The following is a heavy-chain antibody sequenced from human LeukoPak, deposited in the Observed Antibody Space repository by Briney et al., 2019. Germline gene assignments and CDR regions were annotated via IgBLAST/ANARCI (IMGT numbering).Heavy chain of an antibody. V-gene: IGHV1-69*05. CDR2: IIPIFGTA. D-gene: IGHD3-10*01. J-gene: IGHJ4*02. CDR3: ARGSNYYGSGRSADY. CDR1: GGTFSSYA. Sequence: SVKVSCKASGGTFSSYAISWVRQAPGQGLEWMGGIIPIFGTANYAQKFQGRVTMTRDTSTSTVYMELSSLRSEDTAVYYCARGSNYYGSGRSADYWGQGTLVTVSS.